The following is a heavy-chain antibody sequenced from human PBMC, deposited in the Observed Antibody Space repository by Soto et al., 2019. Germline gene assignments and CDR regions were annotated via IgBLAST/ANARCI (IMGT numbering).Heavy chain of an antibody. D-gene: IGHD1-7*01. CDR2: ISYDGSNK. V-gene: IGHV3-30*18. J-gene: IGHJ6*02. CDR1: GFTFSSYG. Sequence: GGSLRLSCAASGFTFSSYGMHWVRQAPGKGLEWVAVISYDGSNKYYADSVKGRFTISRDNSKNTLYLQMNSLRAEDTAVYYCANLELPPAWNYGMDVWGQGTTVTVSS. CDR3: ANLELPPAWNYGMDV.